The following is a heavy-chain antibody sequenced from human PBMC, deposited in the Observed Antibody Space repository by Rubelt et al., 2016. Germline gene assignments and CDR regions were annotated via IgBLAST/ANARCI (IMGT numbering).Heavy chain of an antibody. J-gene: IGHJ2*01. D-gene: IGHD3-3*01. V-gene: IGHV3-9*01. Sequence: VRQAPGKGLEWVSGISWHSGSIGYADSVKGRFTISRDNATNSLYLQMNSLRAEDTAVYYCARDASFARYFDLWGRGTPVTVSS. CDR2: ISWHSGSI. CDR3: ARDASFARYFDL.